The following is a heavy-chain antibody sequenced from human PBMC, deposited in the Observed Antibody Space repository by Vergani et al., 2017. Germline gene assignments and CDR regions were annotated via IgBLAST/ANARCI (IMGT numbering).Heavy chain of an antibody. J-gene: IGHJ4*02. Sequence: QVQLQQWGAGLLKPSETLSLTCAVYGGSFSGYYWSWIRQPPGKGLEWIGYIYYSGSTNYNPSLKSRVTISVDTSKNQFSLKLSSVTAADTAVYYCARSPADRFGGLLENDYWGQGTLVTVSS. V-gene: IGHV4-34*11. CDR2: IYYSGST. D-gene: IGHD3-10*01. CDR1: GGSFSGYY. CDR3: ARSPADRFGGLLENDY.